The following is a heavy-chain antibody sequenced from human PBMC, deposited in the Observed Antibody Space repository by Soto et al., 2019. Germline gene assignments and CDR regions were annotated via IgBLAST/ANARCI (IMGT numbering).Heavy chain of an antibody. CDR2: IYYSGST. CDR3: ARDRVSYYYYYMDV. D-gene: IGHD3-10*01. V-gene: IGHV4-59*01. J-gene: IGHJ6*03. CDR1: GGSISNYY. Sequence: SDTLSLTSTVSGGSISNYYWSWIRQPPGKGLEWIGYIYYSGSTNYNPSLKSRVTISVDTSKNQFSLKLSSVTAADTAVYYCARDRVSYYYYYMDVWGKGTTVT.